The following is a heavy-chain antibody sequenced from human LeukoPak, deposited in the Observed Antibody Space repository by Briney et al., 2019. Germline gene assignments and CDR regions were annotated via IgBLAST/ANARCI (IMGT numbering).Heavy chain of an antibody. V-gene: IGHV1-69*05. Sequence: SVKVSCKASGGTFSSYAISWVRQAPGQGLEWMGGIIPIFGTANYAQKFQGRVTITTDESTSTAYMELSSLRSEDTAVYYCASSNPCSGGSCYWNDYWGQGTLVTVSS. CDR3: ASSNPCSGGSCYWNDY. D-gene: IGHD2-15*01. J-gene: IGHJ4*02. CDR1: GGTFSSYA. CDR2: IIPIFGTA.